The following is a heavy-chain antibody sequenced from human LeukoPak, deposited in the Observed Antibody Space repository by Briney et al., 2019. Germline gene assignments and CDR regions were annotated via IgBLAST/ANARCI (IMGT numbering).Heavy chain of an antibody. Sequence: PGGSLRLSCAASGFTFSSYEMNWVRQAPGKGLEWVSSIVGSSGSAMSYADSVKGRFTISRDNAKNSLYQQINSLRAEDTAVYYCARSIAAAGSVLDYYYYYGMDVWGQGTAITVSS. V-gene: IGHV3-48*03. CDR1: GFTFSSYE. J-gene: IGHJ6*02. CDR2: IVGSSGSAM. CDR3: ARSIAAAGSVLDYYYYYGMDV. D-gene: IGHD6-13*01.